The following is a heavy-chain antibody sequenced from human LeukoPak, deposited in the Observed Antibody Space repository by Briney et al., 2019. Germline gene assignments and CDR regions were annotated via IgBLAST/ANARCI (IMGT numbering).Heavy chain of an antibody. V-gene: IGHV4-59*01. CDR2: IYYSGST. CDR3: ARGTDGYDTPFGY. Sequence: SETLSLTCTVSGGSISSYYWSWIRQPPGKGLEWIGYIYYSGSTNYNPSLKSRVTISVDTSKNQFSLKLSSVTAADTAAYYCARGTDGYDTPFGYWGQGTLVTVSS. D-gene: IGHD5-24*01. J-gene: IGHJ4*02. CDR1: GGSISSYY.